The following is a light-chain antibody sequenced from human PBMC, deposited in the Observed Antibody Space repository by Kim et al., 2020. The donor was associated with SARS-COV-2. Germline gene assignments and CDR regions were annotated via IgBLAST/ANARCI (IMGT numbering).Light chain of an antibody. CDR3: SSYAGRNNHVV. Sequence: QSALTQPPSASGSPGQSVTISCTGTSSDVGGYDYVSWYQQHPGKAPKLMIYDVSKRPSGVPDRFSGSKSGNTASLTVSGLQTEDEADYYYSSYAGRNNHVVFGGGTKVTVL. V-gene: IGLV2-8*01. CDR2: DVS. J-gene: IGLJ2*01. CDR1: SSDVGGYDY.